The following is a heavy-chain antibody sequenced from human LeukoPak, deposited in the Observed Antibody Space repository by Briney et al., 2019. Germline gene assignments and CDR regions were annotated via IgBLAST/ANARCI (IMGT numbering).Heavy chain of an antibody. CDR1: GGSISSGGYY. Sequence: SQTLSLTCTVSGGSISSGGYYWSWIRQHPGKGLEWIGYIYYSGSTYYNPSLKSRVTISVDTSKNQFSLKLSSATAADTAVYYCARRRHEYYYDSSGYRDAGFDPWGQGTLVTVSS. D-gene: IGHD3-22*01. CDR2: IYYSGST. CDR3: ARRRHEYYYDSSGYRDAGFDP. V-gene: IGHV4-31*03. J-gene: IGHJ5*02.